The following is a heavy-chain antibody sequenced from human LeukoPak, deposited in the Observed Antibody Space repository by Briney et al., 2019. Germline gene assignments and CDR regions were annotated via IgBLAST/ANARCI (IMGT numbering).Heavy chain of an antibody. CDR3: ARTGDSGWYKGDDAFDI. CDR1: GGSISSYY. V-gene: IGHV4-59*01. CDR2: IYYSGST. D-gene: IGHD6-19*01. J-gene: IGHJ3*02. Sequence: KPSETLSLTCTVSGGSISSYYWSWIRQPPGKGLEWIGYIYYSGSTNYNPSLKSRVTISVDTSKNQFSLKLSSVTAADTAVYYCARTGDSGWYKGDDAFDIWGQGTMVTVSS.